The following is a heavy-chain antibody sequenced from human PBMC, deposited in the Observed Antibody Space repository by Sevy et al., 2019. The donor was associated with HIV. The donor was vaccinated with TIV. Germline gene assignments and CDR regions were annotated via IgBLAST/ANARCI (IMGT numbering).Heavy chain of an antibody. J-gene: IGHJ4*02. Sequence: ASVKVSCKVSGYTLSQLSMHWVRQAPGKGLEWMGTFDPEDGETIYAQKFQGRVTMTEDKSTDTAYMQLTSLRSEDTAVFYCAITKDYYDNSGYPFDYWGQGTLVTVSS. CDR1: GYTLSQLS. CDR2: FDPEDGET. V-gene: IGHV1-24*01. CDR3: AITKDYYDNSGYPFDY. D-gene: IGHD3-22*01.